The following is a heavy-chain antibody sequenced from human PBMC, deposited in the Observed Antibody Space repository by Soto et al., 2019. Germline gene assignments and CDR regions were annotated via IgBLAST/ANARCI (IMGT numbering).Heavy chain of an antibody. Sequence: ETLSLTCSVYGGSFRVYYWSGIRQPPGKGLEWIGEINHSGSTNYNPSLKSRVTISVDTSKNQFYLKLSSVTAADTAVYYCAMGFSSSSGDYFDYWGQGTLVTVYS. CDR1: GGSFRVYY. J-gene: IGHJ4*02. CDR3: AMGFSSSSGDYFDY. CDR2: INHSGST. D-gene: IGHD6-6*01. V-gene: IGHV4-34*01.